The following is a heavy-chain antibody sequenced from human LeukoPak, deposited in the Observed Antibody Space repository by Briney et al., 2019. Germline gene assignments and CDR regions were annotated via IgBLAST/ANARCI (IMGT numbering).Heavy chain of an antibody. D-gene: IGHD2-21*02. CDR2: ISSSGSTI. CDR1: GFTFSSYE. CDR3: AITGDRRDY. Sequence: GGSLRLSCAASGFTFSSYEMNWVRQAPGKGLEWVSYISSSGSTIYYADSVKGRFTISRDNSKNTLYLQMNSLRAEDTAVYYCAITGDRRDYWGQGTLVTVSS. V-gene: IGHV3-48*03. J-gene: IGHJ4*02.